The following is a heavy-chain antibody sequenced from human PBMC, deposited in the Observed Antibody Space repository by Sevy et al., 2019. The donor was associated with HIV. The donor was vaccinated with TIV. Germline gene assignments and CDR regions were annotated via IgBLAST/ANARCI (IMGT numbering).Heavy chain of an antibody. Sequence: ASVKVSCKASGGTFTSYGLSWVRQAPGQGLEWVGTYTPIFGTTNYAQKFQGRITIAADESTSTAYMGLSSLRSEDSAVYFCARLYHDGSAVQAFDIWGQGTMVTVSS. D-gene: IGHD3-22*01. CDR3: ARLYHDGSAVQAFDI. CDR1: GGTFTSYG. CDR2: YTPIFGTT. V-gene: IGHV1-69*13. J-gene: IGHJ3*02.